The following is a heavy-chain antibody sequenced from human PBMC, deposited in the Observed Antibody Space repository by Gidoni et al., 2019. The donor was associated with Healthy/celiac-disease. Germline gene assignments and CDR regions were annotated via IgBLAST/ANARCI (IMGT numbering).Heavy chain of an antibody. CDR3: AKGSSSWYRGYYYMDV. V-gene: IGHV3-30*18. CDR1: GFTFSSYG. CDR2: ISYDGSNK. J-gene: IGHJ6*03. Sequence: QVQLVESGGGVVQPGRSLSLSCAASGFTFSSYGMHWVRQAPGKGLEWVAVISYDGSNKYYADSVKGRFTISRDNSKNTLYLQMNSLRAEDTAVYYCAKGSSSWYRGYYYMDVWGKGTTVTVSS. D-gene: IGHD6-13*01.